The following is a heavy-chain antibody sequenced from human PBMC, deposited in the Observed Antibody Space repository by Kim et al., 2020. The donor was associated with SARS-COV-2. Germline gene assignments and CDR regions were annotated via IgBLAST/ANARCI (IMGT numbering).Heavy chain of an antibody. Sequence: STSYAQKFQGRVTMTRDTSTTTVYMELSSLRSEDTAVYYCARGLGYGMDVWGQGTTVTVSS. CDR3: ARGLGYGMDV. D-gene: IGHD3-16*01. V-gene: IGHV1-46*01. CDR2: ST. J-gene: IGHJ6*02.